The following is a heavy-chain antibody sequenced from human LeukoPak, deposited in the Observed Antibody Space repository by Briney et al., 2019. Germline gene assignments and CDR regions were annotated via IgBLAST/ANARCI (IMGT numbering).Heavy chain of an antibody. V-gene: IGHV5-51*01. D-gene: IGHD3-10*01. CDR3: ARLDGSGSYPFDY. J-gene: IGHJ4*02. Sequence: GESLKTSCKGSGYSFTSYWIGWVRQMPGKGLGWMGIIYPGGSDTRYSPSFQGQVTISADKSISTAYLQWSSLKASDTAMYYCARLDGSGSYPFDYWGQGTLVTVSS. CDR2: IYPGGSDT. CDR1: GYSFTSYW.